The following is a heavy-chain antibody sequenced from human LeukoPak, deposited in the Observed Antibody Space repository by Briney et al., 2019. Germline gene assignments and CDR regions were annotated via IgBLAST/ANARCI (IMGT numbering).Heavy chain of an antibody. Sequence: SQTLSLTCTVSGGSTSSGSYYWSWIRQPAGKGLEWIGRIYTSGSTNYNPSLKSRVTIAVDTSKNQFSLKLSSVTAADTAVYYCARGTIVVVVAAIGDYFDYWGQGTLVTVSS. CDR2: IYTSGST. J-gene: IGHJ4*02. CDR1: GGSTSSGSYY. CDR3: ARGTIVVVVAAIGDYFDY. D-gene: IGHD2-15*01. V-gene: IGHV4-61*02.